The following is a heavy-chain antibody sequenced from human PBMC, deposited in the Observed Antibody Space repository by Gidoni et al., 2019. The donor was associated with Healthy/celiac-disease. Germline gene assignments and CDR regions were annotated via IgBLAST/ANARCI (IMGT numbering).Heavy chain of an antibody. CDR1: GFTVSSYA. V-gene: IGHV3-23*01. CDR3: ANTVAVNYYYYYYMDV. Sequence: EVQLLESGGGLVQPGGSLRRSCAASGFTVSSYAMSWVRQAPGKGLEWVSASSGSGGSTYYADSVKGRVTLSRDNSKTTLYLPMNSLRAEDTAVYYCANTVAVNYYYYYYMDVWGKGTTVTVSS. J-gene: IGHJ6*03. D-gene: IGHD6-19*01. CDR2: SSGSGGST.